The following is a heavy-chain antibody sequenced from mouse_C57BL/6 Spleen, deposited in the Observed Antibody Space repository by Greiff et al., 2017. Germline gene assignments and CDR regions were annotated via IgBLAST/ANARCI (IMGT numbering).Heavy chain of an antibody. CDR2: IDPSDSYT. CDR1: GYTFTSYW. D-gene: IGHD1-1*01. V-gene: IGHV1-50*01. CDR3: ARHYGSNSDY. Sequence: KESCKASGYTFTSYWMQWVKQRPGQGLEWIGEIDPSDSYTNYNQKFKGKATLTVDTSSSTAYMQLSSLTSEDSAVYYCARHYGSNSDYWGQGTTLTVSS. J-gene: IGHJ2*01.